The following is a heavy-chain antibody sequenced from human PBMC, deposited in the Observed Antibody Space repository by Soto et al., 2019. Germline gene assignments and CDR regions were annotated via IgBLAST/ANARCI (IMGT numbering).Heavy chain of an antibody. CDR2: INAYNGNT. D-gene: IGHD5-18*01. CDR3: ARTPWDGYTGYYFDY. J-gene: IGHJ4*02. V-gene: IGHV1-18*01. Sequence: ASVKVSCKASGYTFTSYGISWVRQAPGQGLEWMGWINAYNGNTNYAQNLQGRLTMTTDTSTSTAYMELRSLRSDDTAVYYCARTPWDGYTGYYFDYWGQGTLVTVS. CDR1: GYTFTSYG.